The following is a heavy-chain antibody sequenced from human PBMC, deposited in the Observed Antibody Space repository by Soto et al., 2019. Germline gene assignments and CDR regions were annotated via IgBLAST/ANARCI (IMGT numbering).Heavy chain of an antibody. V-gene: IGHV1-18*01. J-gene: IGHJ4*02. Sequence: QVQLVQSGAEVKKPGASVKVSCKASGYTFTSYGISWVRQAPGQGLEWMGWISAYNGNTNYAQKLQGRVTMTTDTSTSTDYMELRSLRSDDTAVYYCARDDLLDYGGNPEFDYWGQGTLVTVSS. CDR1: GYTFTSYG. CDR3: ARDDLLDYGGNPEFDY. D-gene: IGHD4-17*01. CDR2: ISAYNGNT.